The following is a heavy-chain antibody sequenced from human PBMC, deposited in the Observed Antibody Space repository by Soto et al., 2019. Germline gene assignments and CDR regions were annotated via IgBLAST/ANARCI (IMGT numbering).Heavy chain of an antibody. V-gene: IGHV1-3*01. D-gene: IGHD3-22*01. Sequence: APLKVSCKASWYTFPSYGMHLVRPAPGQRLEWMGWINAGNGNTKYSQKFQGRVTITRDTSASTAYMELSSLRSEDTAVYYCARDRGPSSGYYPYWFDPWGQGTLVTVSS. J-gene: IGHJ5*02. CDR3: ARDRGPSSGYYPYWFDP. CDR1: WYTFPSYG. CDR2: INAGNGNT.